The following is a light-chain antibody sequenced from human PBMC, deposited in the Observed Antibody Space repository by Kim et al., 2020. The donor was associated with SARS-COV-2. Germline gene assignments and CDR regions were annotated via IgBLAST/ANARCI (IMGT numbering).Light chain of an antibody. Sequence: SPGERATLSCRASQSVSSNIAWYQQKPGQAPRLLIYGISTRATGIPARFSGSGSGTEFTLTISSLQSEDFAVYYCQQYDNWPPITFGQGTRLEIK. CDR3: QQYDNWPPIT. CDR2: GIS. V-gene: IGKV3-15*01. J-gene: IGKJ5*01. CDR1: QSVSSN.